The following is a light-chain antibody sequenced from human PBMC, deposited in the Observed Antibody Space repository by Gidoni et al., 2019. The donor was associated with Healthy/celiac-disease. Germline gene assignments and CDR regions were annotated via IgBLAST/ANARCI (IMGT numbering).Light chain of an antibody. CDR3: QQYYSTPTWT. V-gene: IGKV4-1*01. Sequence: DIVMTQSPDSLAVSLGERATINCKSSQSVLYSSNNKNYLAWYQQKPGQPPKLLIYWAYTRESGVPDRFSGSGSGKDFTLTISSLQAEDVAVYYCQQYYSTPTWTFGQGTKVEIK. CDR2: WAY. J-gene: IGKJ1*01. CDR1: QSVLYSSNNKNY.